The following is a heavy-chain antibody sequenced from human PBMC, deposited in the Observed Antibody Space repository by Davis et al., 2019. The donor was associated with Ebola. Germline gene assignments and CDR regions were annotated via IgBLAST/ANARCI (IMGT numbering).Heavy chain of an antibody. D-gene: IGHD6-13*01. CDR3: ARGGPRKSSY. Sequence: PGGSLRLSCAVYGGSFSGYYWSWIRQPPGKGLEWIGEINHSGSTNYNPSLKSRVTISVDTSKNQFSLKLSSVTAADTAVYYCARGGPRKSSYWGQGTLVTVSS. J-gene: IGHJ4*02. CDR2: INHSGST. V-gene: IGHV4-34*01. CDR1: GGSFSGYY.